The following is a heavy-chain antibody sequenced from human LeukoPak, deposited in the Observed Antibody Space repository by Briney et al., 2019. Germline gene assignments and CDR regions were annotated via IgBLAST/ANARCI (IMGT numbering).Heavy chain of an antibody. V-gene: IGHV4-39*01. Sequence: PSETLSLTCTVSGGSFSSSSHYWGWIRQPPGKGLEWIGSFSYGGNTNYNPSLRSRFTISVDTSKNQLSLRLSSVTATDTAMYYCARRAVENYFDYWGQGTLVTVSS. D-gene: IGHD5-24*01. CDR3: ARRAVENYFDY. J-gene: IGHJ4*02. CDR2: FSYGGNT. CDR1: GGSFSSSSHY.